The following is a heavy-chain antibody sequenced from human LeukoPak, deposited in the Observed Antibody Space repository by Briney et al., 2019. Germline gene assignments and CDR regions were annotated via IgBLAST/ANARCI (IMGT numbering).Heavy chain of an antibody. J-gene: IGHJ4*02. D-gene: IGHD3-22*01. CDR2: ISAYNGNT. V-gene: IGHV1-18*01. CDR3: AIVTYYYDSSGYLDY. Sequence: GASVKVSCKASGYTFTSYSISWVRQAPGQGLEWMGWISAYNGNTNYAQKLQGRVTMTTDTSTSTAYMELRSLRSDDTAVYYCAIVTYYYDSSGYLDYWGQRTLVTVSS. CDR1: GYTFTSYS.